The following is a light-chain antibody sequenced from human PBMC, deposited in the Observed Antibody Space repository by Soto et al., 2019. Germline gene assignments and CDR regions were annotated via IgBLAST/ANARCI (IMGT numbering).Light chain of an antibody. J-gene: IGKJ1*01. V-gene: IGKV3-20*01. Sequence: PGEIATLSCRASQSVTSLDLAWYQQKPGQAPRLLIFGASNRATGIPDRFSGSGSGTDFTITINGLEPEDFAVYSCHQYGASPRTFGQGTKVEIK. CDR2: GAS. CDR1: QSVTSLD. CDR3: HQYGASPRT.